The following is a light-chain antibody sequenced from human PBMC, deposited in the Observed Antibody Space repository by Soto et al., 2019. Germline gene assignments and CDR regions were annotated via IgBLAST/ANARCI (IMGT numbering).Light chain of an antibody. CDR2: VDSDGSH. CDR3: QTWGTGTWV. J-gene: IGLJ3*02. Sequence: QLVVTQSPSASASLGASVKLTCTLSSGHSSYAIAWYQQQPEKGPRYLMKVDSDGSHVKGDGIPDRFSGSSSGAERYLAISSLQSEDEADYYCQTWGTGTWVFGGGTKLTVL. V-gene: IGLV4-69*01. CDR1: SGHSSYA.